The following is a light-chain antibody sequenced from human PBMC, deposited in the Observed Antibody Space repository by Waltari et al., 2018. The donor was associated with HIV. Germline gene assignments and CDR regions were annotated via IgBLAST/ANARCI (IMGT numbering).Light chain of an antibody. CDR1: SSAVGGYNY. V-gene: IGLV2-14*01. J-gene: IGLJ3*02. CDR3: SSYTSSSTRV. Sequence: QSALTQPASVSGSPGQSFTISCTGTSSAVGGYNYVSWYQQHPGKAPKLMIYEVSNRPSGVSNRFSGSKSGNTASLTISGLQAEDEADYYCSSYTSSSTRVFGGGTNLTVL. CDR2: EVS.